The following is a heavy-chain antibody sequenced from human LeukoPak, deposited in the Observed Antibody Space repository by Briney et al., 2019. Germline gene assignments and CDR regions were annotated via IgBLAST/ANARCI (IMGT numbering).Heavy chain of an antibody. J-gene: IGHJ4*02. D-gene: IGHD2-15*01. CDR2: VSYSRST. Sequence: SETLSLTCSVAGGSMSIYYWSWIRQPPGKGLEWIGYVSYSRSTNYSPSLKSRVTISVDTSKNQFSLKLSSVTAADTAVYYCASLSRVAGTFSEFLFWGQGTLVTVSS. V-gene: IGHV4-59*01. CDR1: GGSMSIYY. CDR3: ASLSRVAGTFSEFLF.